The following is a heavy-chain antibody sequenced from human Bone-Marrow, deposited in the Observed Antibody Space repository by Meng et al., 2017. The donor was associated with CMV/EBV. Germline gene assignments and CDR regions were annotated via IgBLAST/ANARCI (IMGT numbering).Heavy chain of an antibody. CDR1: GGSISSGGYY. CDR2: IYYSGST. D-gene: IGHD4-11*01. V-gene: IGHV4-31*03. J-gene: IGHJ4*02. CDR3: ARVNYSNYYFAY. Sequence: SETLSLTCTVSGGSISSGGYYWSWIRQHPGKGLEWIGYIYYSGSTYYNPSLKSRVTISVDTSKNQFSLKLSSVTAADTAVYYCARVNYSNYYFAYWGRGKRVRVAS.